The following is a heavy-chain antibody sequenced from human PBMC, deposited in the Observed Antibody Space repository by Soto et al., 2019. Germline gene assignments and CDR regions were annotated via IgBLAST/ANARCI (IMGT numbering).Heavy chain of an antibody. CDR3: AHRRDYYDSSGYYYNYFDY. V-gene: IGHV2-5*02. Sequence: VSGPTLVNPTQTLTLTCTFSGFSLSTSGVGVGWIRQPPGKALEWLALIYWDDDKRYSPSLKSRLTITKDTSKNQVVLTMTNIDPVDTATYYCAHRRDYYDSSGYYYNYFDYWGQGTLVTVSS. CDR1: GFSLSTSGVG. D-gene: IGHD3-22*01. J-gene: IGHJ4*02. CDR2: IYWDDDK.